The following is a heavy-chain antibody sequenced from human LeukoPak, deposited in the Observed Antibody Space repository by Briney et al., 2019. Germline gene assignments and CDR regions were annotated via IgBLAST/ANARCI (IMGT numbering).Heavy chain of an antibody. CDR3: ARDHPYDSSGYYTKFDY. CDR1: GGSISSSSYY. CDR2: IYTSGST. V-gene: IGHV4-61*02. Sequence: SETLSLTCTVSGGSISSSSYYWSWIRQPAGKGLEWIGRIYTSGSTNYNPSLKSRVTMSVDTSKNQFSLKLSSVTAADTAVYYCARDHPYDSSGYYTKFDYWGQGTLVTVSS. J-gene: IGHJ4*02. D-gene: IGHD3-22*01.